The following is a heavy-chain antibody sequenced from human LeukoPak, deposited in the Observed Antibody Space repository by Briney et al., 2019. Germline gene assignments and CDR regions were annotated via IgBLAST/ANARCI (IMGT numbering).Heavy chain of an antibody. CDR3: AKERGYYGSGSSPPGLNWFDP. CDR1: GFTVSSNY. Sequence: GGSLRLSCAASGFTVSSNYMSWVRRAPGKGLEWVSVIYICGSTYYADSVKGRYTISRDNSKNTLYPQMNSLRAEDTAVYYCAKERGYYGSGSSPPGLNWFDPWGQGTLVTVSS. CDR2: IYICGST. D-gene: IGHD3-10*01. J-gene: IGHJ5*02. V-gene: IGHV3-53*01.